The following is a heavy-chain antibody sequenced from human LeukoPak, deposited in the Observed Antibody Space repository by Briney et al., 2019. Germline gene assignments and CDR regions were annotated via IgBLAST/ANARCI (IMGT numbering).Heavy chain of an antibody. CDR2: MSYSGST. CDR1: GGSISSFS. Sequence: SETLSLTCTVSGGSISSFSWSWIRQPPGKGLEWIGYMSYSGSTNYNPSLKSRVTISVDTSKNQFSLKLSSVTAADTAVYYCARSATGRIYFLDFWGQGNLVTVSS. D-gene: IGHD6-13*01. J-gene: IGHJ4*02. V-gene: IGHV4-59*01. CDR3: ARSATGRIYFLDF.